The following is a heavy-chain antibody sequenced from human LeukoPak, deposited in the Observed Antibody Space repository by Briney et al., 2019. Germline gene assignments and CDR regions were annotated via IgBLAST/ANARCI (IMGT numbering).Heavy chain of an antibody. V-gene: IGHV3-33*08. CDR2: IWYDGSNK. D-gene: IGHD3-3*01. J-gene: IGHJ6*02. Sequence: PGRSLRLSCAASGFTFSSYGMYWVRQAPGKGLEWVAVIWYDGSNKYYADSVKGRFTISRDNSKNTLYMQMNSLRVEDTAVYYCARDHRITIFGVVLSYGMDVWGQGTTVTVSS. CDR3: ARDHRITIFGVVLSYGMDV. CDR1: GFTFSSYG.